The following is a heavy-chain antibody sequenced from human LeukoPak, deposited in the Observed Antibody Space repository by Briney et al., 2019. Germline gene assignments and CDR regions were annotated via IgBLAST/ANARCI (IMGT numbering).Heavy chain of an antibody. V-gene: IGHV1-18*01. D-gene: IGHD3-3*01. J-gene: IGHJ6*03. CDR3: ARASLNEIFGVVISSHLFHDYYMDV. CDR2: ISAYNGNT. Sequence: ASVKVSCKASGYTFTSYGISWVRQAPGQGLEWMGWISAYNGNTNYAQKLQGRVTMTTDTSTSTAYMELRSLRSDDTAVYYCARASLNEIFGVVISSHLFHDYYMDVWGKGTTVTVSS. CDR1: GYTFTSYG.